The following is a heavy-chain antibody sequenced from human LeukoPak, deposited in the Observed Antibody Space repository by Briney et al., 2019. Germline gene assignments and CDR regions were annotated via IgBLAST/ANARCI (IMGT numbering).Heavy chain of an antibody. CDR2: ISGSGGST. Sequence: HPGGSLRLSCAASGFTFSSYAMSWVRQAPGKGLEWVSAISGSGGSTYYADSVKGRFTISRDNSKNTLYLQMNSLRAEDTAVYYCAKDSYSSSWYGGHYWGQGTLVTVSS. D-gene: IGHD6-13*01. CDR1: GFTFSSYA. CDR3: AKDSYSSSWYGGHY. V-gene: IGHV3-23*01. J-gene: IGHJ4*02.